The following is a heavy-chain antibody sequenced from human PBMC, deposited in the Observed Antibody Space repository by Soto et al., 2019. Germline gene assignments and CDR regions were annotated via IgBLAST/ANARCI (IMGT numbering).Heavy chain of an antibody. J-gene: IGHJ4*02. CDR2: ISAYNGNT. Sequence: ASVTGSGTASGCTFTSYGIRWVRQAPGQVLEWMVWISAYNGNTNYAQKLQGRVTMTTDTSTSTAYMELRSLRSDDTAVYYCASRRLAAAIPSPFDYWGQGTLVTVSS. V-gene: IGHV1-18*04. CDR1: GCTFTSYG. D-gene: IGHD6-13*01. CDR3: ASRRLAAAIPSPFDY.